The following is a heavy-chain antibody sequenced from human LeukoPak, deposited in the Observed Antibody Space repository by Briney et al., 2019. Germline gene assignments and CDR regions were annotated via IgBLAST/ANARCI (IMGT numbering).Heavy chain of an antibody. D-gene: IGHD2-2*01. CDR3: AREVATGPVAIGNYGMDV. CDR1: GGSISSSSYY. J-gene: IGHJ6*02. Sequence: PSETLSLTCTVSGGSISSSSYYWGWIRQPPGKGLEWIGSIYHSESTNYNPSLKSRVTVSVDKSKNQFSLKLSSVTAADTAVYYCAREVATGPVAIGNYGMDVWGQGTTVTVSS. V-gene: IGHV4-39*07. CDR2: IYHSEST.